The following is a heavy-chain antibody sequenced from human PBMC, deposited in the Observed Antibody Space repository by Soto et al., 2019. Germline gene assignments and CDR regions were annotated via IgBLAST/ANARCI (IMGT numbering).Heavy chain of an antibody. D-gene: IGHD3-3*01. V-gene: IGHV3-9*01. CDR1: GFTFDDYA. CDR3: AKDSSDDFWSGRNWFDP. J-gene: IGHJ5*02. Sequence: EVQLVESGGGLVQPGRSLRLSCAASGFTFDDYAMHWVRQAPGKGLEWVSGISWNSGSIGYADSVKGRFTISRDNAENSLYLQMNSLRAEDTALYYCAKDSSDDFWSGRNWFDPWGQGTLVTVSS. CDR2: ISWNSGSI.